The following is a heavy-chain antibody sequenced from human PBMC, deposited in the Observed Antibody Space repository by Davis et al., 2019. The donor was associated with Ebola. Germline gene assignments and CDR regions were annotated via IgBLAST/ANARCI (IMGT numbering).Heavy chain of an antibody. CDR1: GFTFSGYG. J-gene: IGHJ3*02. V-gene: IGHV3-21*01. CDR2: ISSNSRDI. D-gene: IGHD1-26*01. CDR3: ATDDYATNRDAFDI. Sequence: GESLKISCAASGFTFSGYGMNWVRQAPGKGLEWVASISSNSRDIYYTDSVKGRFTISRDNSKKSLYLQMNGLRAEDTAVYFCATDDYATNRDAFDIWGQGTLVTVS.